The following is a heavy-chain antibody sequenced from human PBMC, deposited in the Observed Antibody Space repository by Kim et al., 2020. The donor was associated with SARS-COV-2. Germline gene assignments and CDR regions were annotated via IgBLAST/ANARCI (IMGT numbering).Heavy chain of an antibody. J-gene: IGHJ6*02. V-gene: IGHV3-33*01. CDR1: GFTFSSYG. CDR2: IWNDGSNK. Sequence: GGSLRLSCVASGFTFSSYGMHWVRQAQGKGLEWVAVIWNDGSNKYYADSVKGRFTISRDNSKNTLYLQMNSLRAEDTAVYYCARDLLVGATSYGMDVWGQGTTVTVSS. D-gene: IGHD1-26*01. CDR3: ARDLLVGATSYGMDV.